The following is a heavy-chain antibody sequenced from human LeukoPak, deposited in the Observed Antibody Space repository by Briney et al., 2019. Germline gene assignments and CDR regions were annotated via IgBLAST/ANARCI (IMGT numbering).Heavy chain of an antibody. CDR1: GYSFTSYW. CDR3: ARHEVYGSGNYSSTIFDY. D-gene: IGHD3-10*01. J-gene: IGHJ4*02. Sequence: GESLKISCKGSGYSFTSYWIGWVRQMPGKGLEWMGIIYPGDSDTRYSPSFQGQVTISADKSISTAYLQWSSLKASDTAMYYCARHEVYGSGNYSSTIFDYWGQGTLVTVSS. V-gene: IGHV5-51*01. CDR2: IYPGDSDT.